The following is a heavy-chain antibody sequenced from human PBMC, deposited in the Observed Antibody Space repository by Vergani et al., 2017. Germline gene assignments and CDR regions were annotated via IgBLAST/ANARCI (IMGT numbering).Heavy chain of an antibody. CDR2: INPSGST. CDR1: GGSFSGYY. CDR3: ARVALDPAWDSSGWWSDRHYYFDY. Sequence: QVQLQQWGAGLLKPSETLSLTCAVYGGSFSGYYWSWIRQPPGKGLEWIGKINPSGSTHHNPSLKSRVTRSVDTSKTRFSLKLSSVTAADTAVYYCARVALDPAWDSSGWWSDRHYYFDYWGQGTLVTVSS. V-gene: IGHV4-34*01. D-gene: IGHD6-19*01. J-gene: IGHJ4*02.